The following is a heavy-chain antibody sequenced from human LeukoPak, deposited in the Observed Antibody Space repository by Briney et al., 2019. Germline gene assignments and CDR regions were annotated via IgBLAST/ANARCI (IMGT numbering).Heavy chain of an antibody. CDR2: ISAYNGNT. CDR3: ARADIVVVVAATSDFDY. D-gene: IGHD2-15*01. Sequence: ASVKVSCKASGYTFTSYGISWVRQAPGQGLEWMGWISAYNGNTNYAQKLQGRVTMTTDTSTSIAYMELRSLRSDDTAVYYCARADIVVVVAATSDFDYWGQGALVTVSS. CDR1: GYTFTSYG. V-gene: IGHV1-18*01. J-gene: IGHJ4*02.